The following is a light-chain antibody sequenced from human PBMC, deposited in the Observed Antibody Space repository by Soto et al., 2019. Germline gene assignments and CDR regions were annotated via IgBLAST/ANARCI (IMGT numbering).Light chain of an antibody. CDR1: SSDIGGYTY. CDR3: CSFAGPQSFEV. J-gene: IGLJ1*01. CDR2: DVS. Sequence: QSALTQPRSVSGSPGQSVTISCTGISSDIGGYTYVSWYQQHPGKAPKVIIYDVSERPSGVPDRFSGSKSGDTASLTISGLQPEDEADYYCCSFAGPQSFEVFGEGTKVTVL. V-gene: IGLV2-11*01.